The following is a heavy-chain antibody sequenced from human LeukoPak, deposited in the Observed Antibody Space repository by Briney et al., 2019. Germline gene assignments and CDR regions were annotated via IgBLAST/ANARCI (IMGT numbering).Heavy chain of an antibody. CDR3: ARQDCSGGSCYLDAFDI. CDR1: GYSFTSYW. V-gene: IGHV5-51*01. Sequence: GESLKISCKGSGYSFTSYWIGWVRQMPGKGLGWMGIIYPGDSDTRYSPSFQGQVTISADKSISTAYLQWSSLKASDTAMYYCARQDCSGGSCYLDAFDIWGQGTMVTVSS. D-gene: IGHD2-15*01. CDR2: IYPGDSDT. J-gene: IGHJ3*02.